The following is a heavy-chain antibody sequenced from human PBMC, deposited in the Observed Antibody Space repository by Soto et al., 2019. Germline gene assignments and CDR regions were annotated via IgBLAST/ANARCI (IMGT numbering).Heavy chain of an antibody. V-gene: IGHV4-30-2*01. CDR3: ARGRTGGGYFVL. CDR2: IYESGST. CDR1: GGSISSGGYA. Sequence: QLQLQESGSGLVKPSQTLSLTCAVSGGSISSGGYAWSWIRQPPGKGLERIGYIYESGSTYYNPSLKSRVTISVDRSKNQFSLKLSSVTAADTAVYYCARGRTGGGYFVLWGRGTLVTVSS. J-gene: IGHJ2*01. D-gene: IGHD3-10*01.